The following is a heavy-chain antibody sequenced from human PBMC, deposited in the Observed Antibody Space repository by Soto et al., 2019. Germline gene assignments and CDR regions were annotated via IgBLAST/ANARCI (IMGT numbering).Heavy chain of an antibody. CDR2: IGISSTIT. D-gene: IGHD2-21*02. J-gene: IGHJ4*02. CDR3: ASIPTFMVLTPRDF. Sequence: EVQFLESGGGLVQPGGSLRLSCATSGLDFSGFSMNWVRQAPGKGLECVSSIGISSTITYYADSVEGRFTISRDNSKSTLYLQMDSLKVEDTAFYYCASIPTFMVLTPRDFWGRGTLVTVSA. V-gene: IGHV3-23*05. CDR1: GLDFSGFS.